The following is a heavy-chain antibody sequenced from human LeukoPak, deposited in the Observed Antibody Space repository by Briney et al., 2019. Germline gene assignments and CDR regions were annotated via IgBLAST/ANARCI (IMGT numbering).Heavy chain of an antibody. CDR3: ARGTTQVRYFDY. CDR2: IIPILGIA. CDR1: GGTFSSYT. Sequence: GSSVKVSCKASGGTFSSYTISWVRQAPGQGLEWMGRIIPILGIANYAQKFQGRVTITADKPTSTAYMELSSLRSEDTAVYYCARGTTQVRYFDYWGQGTLVTVSS. D-gene: IGHD1-1*01. J-gene: IGHJ4*02. V-gene: IGHV1-69*02.